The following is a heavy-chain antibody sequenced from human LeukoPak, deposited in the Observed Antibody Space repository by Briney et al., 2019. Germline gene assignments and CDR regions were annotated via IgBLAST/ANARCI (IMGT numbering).Heavy chain of an antibody. CDR2: MNPISGNT. CDR3: ARGGGYYKYYYYYYMDV. D-gene: IGHD3-22*01. Sequence: GASVKVSCKASGYTFTSYDINWVRQATGQGLEWMGWMNPISGNTGYAQKFQGRVTMTRNTSISTAYMELSSLRSEDTAVYYGARGGGYYKYYYYYYMDVWGKGTTVTVSS. CDR1: GYTFTSYD. V-gene: IGHV1-8*01. J-gene: IGHJ6*03.